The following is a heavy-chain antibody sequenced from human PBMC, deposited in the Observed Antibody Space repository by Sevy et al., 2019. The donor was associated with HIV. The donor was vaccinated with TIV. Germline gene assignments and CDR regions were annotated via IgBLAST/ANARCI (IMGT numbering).Heavy chain of an antibody. V-gene: IGHV4-34*01. D-gene: IGHD3-3*01. CDR2: INHSGST. Sequence: SETLSLTCAVYGGSFSGYYWSWTRQPPGKGLEWIGEINHSGSTNYNPSLKSRVTISVDTSKNQFSLKLSSVTAADTAVYYCARGVRRVLRFLEWLSYFDYWGQGTLVTVSS. CDR1: GGSFSGYY. CDR3: ARGVRRVLRFLEWLSYFDY. J-gene: IGHJ4*02.